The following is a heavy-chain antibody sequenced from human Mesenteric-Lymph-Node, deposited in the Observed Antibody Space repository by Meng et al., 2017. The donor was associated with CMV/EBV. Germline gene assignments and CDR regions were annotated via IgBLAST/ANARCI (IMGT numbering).Heavy chain of an antibody. J-gene: IGHJ5*02. CDR1: GEDYDGYY. CDR3: ARGPRGYYGSGSYGP. CDR2: INHSGSN. V-gene: IGHV4-34*01. D-gene: IGHD3-10*01. Sequence: DNGEDYDGYYLQWTREHPGKGLEWGGEINHSGSNNYNPSRKSRVNITVDTSKNQFSLKLVSVTAAETAVYYCARGPRGYYGSGSYGPWGQGALVTVSS.